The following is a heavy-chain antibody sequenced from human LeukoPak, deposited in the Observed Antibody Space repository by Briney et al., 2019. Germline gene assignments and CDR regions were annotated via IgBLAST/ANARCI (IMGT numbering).Heavy chain of an antibody. CDR3: AKDVKAGSGDCYFDY. J-gene: IGHJ4*02. CDR1: GFTFSRYA. D-gene: IGHD2-21*01. CDR2: VSVSGGST. Sequence: GGSLRLSCAASGFTFSRYALNWARQAPGKGLEWVSTVSVSGGSTYYADSVKGRFTISRDNSENTLYLQMNSLRAEDTAAYYCAKDVKAGSGDCYFDYWGQGTLVTVSS. V-gene: IGHV3-23*01.